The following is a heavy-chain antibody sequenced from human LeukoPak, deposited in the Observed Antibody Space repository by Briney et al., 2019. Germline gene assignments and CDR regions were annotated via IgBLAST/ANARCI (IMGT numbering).Heavy chain of an antibody. CDR2: IPHDGSNA. CDR3: ATGSDYYYAS. CDR1: GFTFTRNF. J-gene: IGHJ5*02. V-gene: IGHV3-30-3*01. Sequence: PGGSLRLSCVASGFTFTRNFMHWVRQAPGKGLEWVAAIPHDGSNALYADSVKGRFTISRDDSKNTQYLQMNSLRIEDSAMYYCATGSDYYYASWGRGTLVTVSS. D-gene: IGHD3-3*01.